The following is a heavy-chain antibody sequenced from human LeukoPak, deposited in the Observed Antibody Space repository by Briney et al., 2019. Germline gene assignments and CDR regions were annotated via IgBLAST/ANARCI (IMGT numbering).Heavy chain of an antibody. Sequence: GGSLRLSCAASGFTFSSYSMNWVRQAPGKGLEWVSSISSSSSYIYYADSVKGRFTISRDNAKNSLYLQMNSLRAEDTAVYYCAREIWEPYDYGDTHAFDIWGQGTMVTVSS. V-gene: IGHV3-21*01. J-gene: IGHJ3*02. CDR2: ISSSSSYI. D-gene: IGHD4-17*01. CDR1: GFTFSSYS. CDR3: AREIWEPYDYGDTHAFDI.